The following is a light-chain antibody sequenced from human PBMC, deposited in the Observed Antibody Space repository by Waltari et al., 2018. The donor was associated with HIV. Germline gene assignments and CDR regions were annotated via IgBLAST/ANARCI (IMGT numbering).Light chain of an antibody. V-gene: IGLV2-14*01. J-gene: IGLJ2*01. CDR3: SSYTSSSTVV. CDR2: EVT. CDR1: TSYVGGYYY. Sequence: QSALTQPASVSGSPGQSITISCPGTTSYVGGYYYFSWYQQHPGNAPKLLIYEVTNRPSGVSNRFSGSKSGNTASLTISGLQADDEADYYCSSYTSSSTVVFGGGTKLTVL.